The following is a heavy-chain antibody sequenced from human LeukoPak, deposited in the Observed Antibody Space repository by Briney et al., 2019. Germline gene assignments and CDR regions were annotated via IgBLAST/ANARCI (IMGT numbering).Heavy chain of an antibody. Sequence: GGSLRLSCTVSGIIFSSYGMHWLRQAPGKGLEGGAFIRYDGSHKYYADSVKGRFTISRDNSKNTLYLQMHSLTAEDTAVYYCAQKYSSGWYDQGFDYWGQGTLVTVSS. CDR1: GIIFSSYG. D-gene: IGHD6-19*01. V-gene: IGHV3-30*02. CDR3: AQKYSSGWYDQGFDY. CDR2: IRYDGSHK. J-gene: IGHJ4*02.